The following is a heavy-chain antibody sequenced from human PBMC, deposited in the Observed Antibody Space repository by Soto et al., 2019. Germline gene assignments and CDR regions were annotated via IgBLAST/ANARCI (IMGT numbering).Heavy chain of an antibody. CDR1: GGSISSYY. CDR2: IYYSGST. CDR3: ASSAYYGMDV. V-gene: IGHV4-59*01. Sequence: QVQLQESGPGLVKPSATLSLTCTVSGGSISSYYWSWIRQPPGKGLEWIGYIYYSGSTNYNPSLKSRVTISVDTSKNQFSLNLSSVTAADTAVYYCASSAYYGMDVWGQGTTVTVSS. D-gene: IGHD6-6*01. J-gene: IGHJ6*02.